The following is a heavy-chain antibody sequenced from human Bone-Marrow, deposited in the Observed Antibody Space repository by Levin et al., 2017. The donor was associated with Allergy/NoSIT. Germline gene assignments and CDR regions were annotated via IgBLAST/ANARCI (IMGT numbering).Heavy chain of an antibody. J-gene: IGHJ6*02. CDR3: APNTMPYYYGMDV. D-gene: IGHD2-2*01. Sequence: GGSLRLSCAASGFTFSSYAMHWVRQAPGKGLEWVAVISYDGSNKYYADSVKGRFTISRDNSKNTLYLQMNSLRAEDTAVYYCAPNTMPYYYGMDVWGQGTTVTVSS. V-gene: IGHV3-30*04. CDR1: GFTFSSYA. CDR2: ISYDGSNK.